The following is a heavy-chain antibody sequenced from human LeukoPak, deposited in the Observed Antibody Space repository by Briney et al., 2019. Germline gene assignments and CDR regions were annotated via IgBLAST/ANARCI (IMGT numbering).Heavy chain of an antibody. CDR2: MSYSGST. CDR1: GVSISSSSYY. J-gene: IGHJ5*02. Sequence: PSGTLSLTCTVSGVSISSSSYYWGWIRQPPGKGLEWIGSMSYSGSTYYNPSLKSRITISVDTSKNQFSLKLSSVTAADTAVYYCARHTRPTAAGTGFGPNWFDPWGQGTLVTVSS. CDR3: ARHTRPTAAGTGFGPNWFDP. D-gene: IGHD6-13*01. V-gene: IGHV4-39*01.